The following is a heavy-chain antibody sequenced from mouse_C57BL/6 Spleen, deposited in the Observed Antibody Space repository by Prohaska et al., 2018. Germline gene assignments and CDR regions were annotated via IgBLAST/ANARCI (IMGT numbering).Heavy chain of an antibody. Sequence: ELQLLETGGGLVQPGGSRGSSFEGSGFTFSCFWMSWVRQTPGKTPECIGDINSDGSAINYVPSIKDRFTIFRDNDKSTLYLQMSDVRSEDTATYFCMRYRKYWYIDGGGTVATVTVSS. CDR2: INSDGSAI. J-gene: IGHJ1*03. CDR3: MRYRKYWYIDG. CDR1: GFTFSCFW. V-gene: IGHV11-2*01.